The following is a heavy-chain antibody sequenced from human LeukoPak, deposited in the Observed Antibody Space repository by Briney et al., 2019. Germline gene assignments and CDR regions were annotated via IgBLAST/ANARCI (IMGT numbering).Heavy chain of an antibody. J-gene: IGHJ1*01. CDR3: SRGPAPACSDDTCYTILHFQD. CDR2: TNPNGGKT. D-gene: IGHD2-15*01. V-gene: IGHV1-8*02. Sequence: AGSLKLSCTASGFTFTSYGIDWVRQAPGQGLEWMGWTNPNGGKTGYAHKFQGRFTMTRDNAINTPYLELTSLRSDDTAVYYCSRGPAPACSDDTCYTILHFQDWGPGTLVTVAS. CDR1: GFTFTSYG.